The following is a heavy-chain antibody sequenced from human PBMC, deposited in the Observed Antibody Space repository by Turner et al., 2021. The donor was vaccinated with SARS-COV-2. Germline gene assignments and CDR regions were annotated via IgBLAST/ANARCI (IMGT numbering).Heavy chain of an antibody. CDR3: ARDGMVVGACDI. J-gene: IGHJ3*02. CDR2: IYYSWTP. CDR1: GGAISSGVYY. Sequence: QVHLHESGTGLVKPSQTRARTSPVSGGAISSGVYYWSWIRRHPGKGLEWIGYIYYSWTPYTNPSLKSRFTISVDTSKNQFFLRLTSVTAADTAVYYCARDGMVVGACDIWGQVTMVPVSP. V-gene: IGHV4-31*03. D-gene: IGHD1-26*01.